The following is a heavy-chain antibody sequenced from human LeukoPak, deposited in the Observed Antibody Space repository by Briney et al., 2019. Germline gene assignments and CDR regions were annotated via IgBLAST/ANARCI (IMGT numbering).Heavy chain of an antibody. CDR2: IYYSGST. Sequence: SETLSLTCSVSGGSISSSSYYWGWIRQPPGKGLEWIGNIYYSGSTYCNPSLKSRVTISVDTSKNQFSLKLSSVTAADTAVYYCARHQPYSSGWYPDYWGQGTLVTVSS. CDR3: ARHQPYSSGWYPDY. J-gene: IGHJ4*02. CDR1: GGSISSSSYY. V-gene: IGHV4-39*01. D-gene: IGHD6-19*01.